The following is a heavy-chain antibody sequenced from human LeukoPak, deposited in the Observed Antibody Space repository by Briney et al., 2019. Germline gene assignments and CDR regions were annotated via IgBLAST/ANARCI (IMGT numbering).Heavy chain of an antibody. J-gene: IGHJ4*02. CDR3: ARISGYDVFDY. CDR1: GLTFSSYS. D-gene: IGHD5-12*01. Sequence: PGGSLRLSCAASGLTFSSYSMNWVRQAPGKGLEWVSSISSSSSYIYYADSVKGRFTISRDNAKNSLYLQMNGLRAEDTAVYYCARISGYDVFDYWGQGTLVTVSS. V-gene: IGHV3-21*01. CDR2: ISSSSSYI.